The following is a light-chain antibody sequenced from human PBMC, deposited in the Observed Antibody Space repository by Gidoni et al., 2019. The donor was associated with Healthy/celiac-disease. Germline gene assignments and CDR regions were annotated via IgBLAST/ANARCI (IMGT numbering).Light chain of an antibody. J-gene: IGKJ1*01. CDR2: GAS. V-gene: IGKV3-15*01. Sequence: ELVMTQSPATLSVSPGESATLSCRASQSVSSNLAWYQQKPGQAPRLLIYGASTRATGIPARFRGSGSGTEFTLTISSLQSEDFAVYYCQQYNNWPPTFGQGTKVEIK. CDR1: QSVSSN. CDR3: QQYNNWPPT.